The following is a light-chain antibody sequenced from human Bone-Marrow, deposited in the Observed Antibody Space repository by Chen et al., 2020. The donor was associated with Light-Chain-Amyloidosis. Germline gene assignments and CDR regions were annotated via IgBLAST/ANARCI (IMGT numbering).Light chain of an antibody. CDR2: DAS. CDR3: QQRRNWPRT. V-gene: IGKV3-11*01. J-gene: IGKJ1*01. Sequence: ILLTQSPAPLSFSPGERATLSCRASQSVDSYLAWYQQKPGQAPRLLIFDASNRATGIPARFSGSGSGTDFTLTISSLEPEDFAVYDCQQRRNWPRTFGQGTKVDIK. CDR1: QSVDSY.